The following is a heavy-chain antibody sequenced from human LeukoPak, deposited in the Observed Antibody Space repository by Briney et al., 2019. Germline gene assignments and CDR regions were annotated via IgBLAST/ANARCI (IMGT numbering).Heavy chain of an antibody. CDR3: ARVPRDYYDSSGHYFDY. V-gene: IGHV4-34*01. Sequence: SETLSLTCAVYGGSFSGYYWSWIRQPPGKGLEWIGEINHSGSTNYNPSLKSRVTISVDTSKNQFSLKLSSVTAADTAVYYCARVPRDYYDSSGHYFDYWGQGTLVTVSS. CDR2: INHSGST. D-gene: IGHD3-22*01. CDR1: GGSFSGYY. J-gene: IGHJ4*02.